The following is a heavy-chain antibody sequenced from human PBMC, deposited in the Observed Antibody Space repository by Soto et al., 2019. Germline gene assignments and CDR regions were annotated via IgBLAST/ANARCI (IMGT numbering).Heavy chain of an antibody. CDR1: GGSISSSSYY. V-gene: IGHV4-39*01. CDR3: ARHYYDGLGFDP. J-gene: IGHJ5*02. Sequence: QLQLQDSGPGLVKPSETLSLTCTVSGGSISSSSYYWGWIRHPPGTGLEWIGSIYYSGSPYHNPSLKSRVTISVDTSKNQFSLKLSSVTAADTAVYYCARHYYDGLGFDPWGQGTLVTVSS. D-gene: IGHD3-22*01. CDR2: IYYSGSP.